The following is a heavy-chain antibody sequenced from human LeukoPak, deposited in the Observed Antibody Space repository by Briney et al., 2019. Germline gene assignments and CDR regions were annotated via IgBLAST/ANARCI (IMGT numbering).Heavy chain of an antibody. D-gene: IGHD4-11*01. CDR2: INPNSGGT. CDR1: GYTFTGYY. V-gene: IGHV1-2*06. Sequence: ASVKVSCKASGYTFTGYYMHWVRQAPGQGLEWMGRINPNSGGTNYAQKFQGRVTMTRDTSISTAYMELSRLRSDDTAVYYCARDLANDYSITPRLGEYYFDYRGQGTLVTVSS. CDR3: ARDLANDYSITPRLGEYYFDY. J-gene: IGHJ4*02.